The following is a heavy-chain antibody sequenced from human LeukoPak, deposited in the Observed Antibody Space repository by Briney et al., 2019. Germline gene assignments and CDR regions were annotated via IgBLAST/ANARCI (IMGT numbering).Heavy chain of an antibody. J-gene: IGHJ4*02. Sequence: SETLSLTCTVSGGSISSSSYYWGWIRQPPGKGLEWIGSIYYSGSTYYNPSPKSRVTISVDTSKNHFSLKLSSVTAADTAVYYCARLTSNIPKYFDYWGQGTLVTVSS. V-gene: IGHV4-39*01. D-gene: IGHD2-2*02. CDR1: GGSISSSSYY. CDR2: IYYSGST. CDR3: ARLTSNIPKYFDY.